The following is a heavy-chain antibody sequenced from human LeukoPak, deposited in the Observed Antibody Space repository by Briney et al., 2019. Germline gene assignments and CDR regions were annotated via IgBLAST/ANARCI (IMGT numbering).Heavy chain of an antibody. D-gene: IGHD3-22*01. CDR2: ISSSGSTI. CDR3: ARDSPLYYDSSGKPFGGGDYFDY. Sequence: GGSLRLSCAASGFTFSSYEMNWVRQAPGKGLEWVSYISSSGSTIYYADSVKGRFTISRDNAKNSLYLRMNSLRAEDTAVYYCARDSPLYYDSSGKPFGGGDYFDYWGQGTLVTVSS. J-gene: IGHJ4*02. V-gene: IGHV3-48*03. CDR1: GFTFSSYE.